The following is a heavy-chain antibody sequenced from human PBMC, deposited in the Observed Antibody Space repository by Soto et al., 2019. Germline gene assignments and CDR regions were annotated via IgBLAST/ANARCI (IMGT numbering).Heavy chain of an antibody. Sequence: PSETLSLTCTVSGGSISSYYWSWIRQPPGKGLEWIGYIYYSGSTNYNPSLKSRVTISVDTSKNQFSLKLSSVTAADTAVYYCARTHPADYGDYLTNWFDPRGQGTLVTVSS. CDR3: ARTHPADYGDYLTNWFDP. J-gene: IGHJ5*02. V-gene: IGHV4-59*01. CDR1: GGSISSYY. D-gene: IGHD4-17*01. CDR2: IYYSGST.